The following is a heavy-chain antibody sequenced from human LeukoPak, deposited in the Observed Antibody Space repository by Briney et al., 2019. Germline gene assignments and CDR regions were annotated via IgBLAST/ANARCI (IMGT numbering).Heavy chain of an antibody. D-gene: IGHD6-13*01. CDR2: ISGSGGST. J-gene: IGHJ4*02. CDR3: AKDRRGYSSSWLEVDY. V-gene: IGHV3-23*01. Sequence: PGGSLRLSCAASGFTFSSYAMSWVRQAPGKGLEWVSAISGSGGSTYYADSVRGRFTISRDNSKNTLYLQMNSLRAEDTAVYYCAKDRRGYSSSWLEVDYWGQGTLVTVSS. CDR1: GFTFSSYA.